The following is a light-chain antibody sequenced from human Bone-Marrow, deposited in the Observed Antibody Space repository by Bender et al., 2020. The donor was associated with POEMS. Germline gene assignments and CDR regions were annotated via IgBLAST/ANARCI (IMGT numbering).Light chain of an antibody. CDR2: INN. J-gene: IGLJ3*02. CDR1: SSNIGTNP. CDR3: QSYDSSRGVWV. V-gene: IGLV1-44*01. Sequence: QSVLTQPPSASGTPGQRVTISCSGGSSNIGTNPVNWYQQLPGTAPKLLIYINNQRPSGVPDRFSGSKSGTSASLAITGLQAEDEADYYCQSYDSSRGVWVFGGGTKLTVL.